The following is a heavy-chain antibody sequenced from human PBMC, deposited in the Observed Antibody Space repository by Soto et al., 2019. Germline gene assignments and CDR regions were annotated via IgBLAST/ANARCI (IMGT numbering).Heavy chain of an antibody. CDR3: ARRWGEGRVDY. CDR1: GGSISSSNW. Sequence: QVQLQESGPGLVKPSGTLSLTCAVSGGSISSSNWWSWVRQPPGKGLEWIGEIYHSGNTIYNPSLKSRVTMAVDKSRNQFSLKLSSVTAADTAVYYCARRWGEGRVDYWGQGTLVTVSS. D-gene: IGHD3-10*01. V-gene: IGHV4-4*02. J-gene: IGHJ4*02. CDR2: IYHSGNT.